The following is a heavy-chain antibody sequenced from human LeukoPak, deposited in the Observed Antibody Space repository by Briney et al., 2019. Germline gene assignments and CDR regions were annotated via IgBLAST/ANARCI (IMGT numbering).Heavy chain of an antibody. CDR1: GFTFSNYW. Sequence: GGSLRLSCAASGFTFSNYWMSWVRQAPGKGLEWVAKIKQDGSEKYYVDSVKGRFTISRDNAKNSLCLQMNSLRAEDTAVYYCARGFYDGVNWFDPWGQGTLVTVSS. V-gene: IGHV3-7*01. CDR3: ARGFYDGVNWFDP. J-gene: IGHJ5*02. D-gene: IGHD5/OR15-5a*01. CDR2: IKQDGSEK.